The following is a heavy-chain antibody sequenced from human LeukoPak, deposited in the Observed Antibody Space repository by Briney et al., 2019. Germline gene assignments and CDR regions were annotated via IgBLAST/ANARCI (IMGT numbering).Heavy chain of an antibody. J-gene: IGHJ4*02. D-gene: IGHD6-13*01. CDR1: GFTFSYYG. CDR2: IGYDGTDK. V-gene: IGHV3-30*02. CDR3: ARDLTYNSWYYFDS. Sequence: PGGSLRLSCAASGFTFSYYGMHWVRQAPGKGLEWVTFIGYDGTDKYYADSVKGRFTISRDNSKNTLSLHMYSLRAEDTAVYYCARDLTYNSWYYFDSWGQGTLVTVSS.